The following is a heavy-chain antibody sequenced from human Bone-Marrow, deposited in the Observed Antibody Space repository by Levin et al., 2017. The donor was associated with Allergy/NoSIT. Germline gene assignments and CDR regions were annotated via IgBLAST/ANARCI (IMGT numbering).Heavy chain of an antibody. V-gene: IGHV3-33*01. CDR3: ARDLGSSRWVDY. CDR2: IWFDGSNK. Sequence: PGGSLRLSCVASGFTFSSFGMHWVRQAPGKGLEWVAFIWFDGSNKNYEDSVKGRFTISRDNSKNTLYLQMNSLTAEDTAVYYCARDLGSSRWVDYWGQGTLVTVSS. J-gene: IGHJ4*02. D-gene: IGHD1-26*01. CDR1: GFTFSSFG.